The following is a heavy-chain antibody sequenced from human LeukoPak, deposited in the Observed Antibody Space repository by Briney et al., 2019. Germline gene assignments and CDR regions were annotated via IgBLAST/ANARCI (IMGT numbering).Heavy chain of an antibody. Sequence: SETLSLTCTVSGGSISSSSYYWGWIRQPPGKGLEWIGSIYYSGSTYYNPSLKSRVTISVDTSKNQFSLKLSSVTAADTAVYRCASFEDYCDPIFDYWGQGTLVTVSS. J-gene: IGHJ4*02. CDR3: ASFEDYCDPIFDY. CDR1: GGSISSSSYY. D-gene: IGHD4-17*01. CDR2: IYYSGST. V-gene: IGHV4-39*01.